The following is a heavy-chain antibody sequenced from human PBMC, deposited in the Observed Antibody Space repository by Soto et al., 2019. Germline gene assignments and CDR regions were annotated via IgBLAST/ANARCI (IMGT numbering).Heavy chain of an antibody. CDR2: ISGSGGST. J-gene: IGHJ4*02. Sequence: GSKRLWSSAAGGTCSSSSMSWVRQAPGKGLEWVSAISGSGGSTYYADSVKGRFTISRDNSKNTLYLQMNSLRAEDTAVYYCAKDHGYSYGQVDYWGQGTLV. CDR3: AKDHGYSYGQVDY. CDR1: GGTCSSSS. D-gene: IGHD5-18*01. V-gene: IGHV3-23*01.